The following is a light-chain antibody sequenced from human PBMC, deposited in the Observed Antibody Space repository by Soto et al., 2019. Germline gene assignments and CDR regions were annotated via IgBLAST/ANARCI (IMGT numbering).Light chain of an antibody. V-gene: IGKV1-5*03. J-gene: IGKJ4*01. Sequence: DIRMTQSPSTLSASVGDRVTITCRASETIRYWLAWLQLKPGKAPKVLSYKASTLGSGVPSRFSGSGSGTEFTITITSLQTDDLASHYCQHYHSYPLTFGEGNKVEIK. CDR3: QHYHSYPLT. CDR2: KAS. CDR1: ETIRYW.